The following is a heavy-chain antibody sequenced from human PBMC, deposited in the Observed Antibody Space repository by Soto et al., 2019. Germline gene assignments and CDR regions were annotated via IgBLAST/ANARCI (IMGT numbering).Heavy chain of an antibody. J-gene: IGHJ4*02. CDR2: ISAYNGNT. CDR3: ARGSLDYYDILTGYLPSEDY. V-gene: IGHV1-18*01. CDR1: GYTFTSYG. Sequence: GASVKVSCKASGYTFTSYGISWVRQAPGQGLEWMGWISAYNGNTNHAQKLQGRVTMTTDTSTSTAYMELRSLRSDDTAVYYCARGSLDYYDILTGYLPSEDYWGQGTLVTVSS. D-gene: IGHD3-9*01.